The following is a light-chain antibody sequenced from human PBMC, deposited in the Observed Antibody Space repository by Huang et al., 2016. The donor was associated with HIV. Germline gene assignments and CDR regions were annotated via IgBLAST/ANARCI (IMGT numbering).Light chain of an antibody. CDR1: QNINTH. CDR3: QQRVNGLT. Sequence: VLTQSPATLSFFPGQRVSLSCRASQNINTHLAWYQQGPGQPPRLLIYDASSRVPGVAARYSGRGSGTDFTLTISSLESEDFATYYCQQRVNGLTFGGGTKV. J-gene: IGKJ4*01. V-gene: IGKV3-11*01. CDR2: DAS.